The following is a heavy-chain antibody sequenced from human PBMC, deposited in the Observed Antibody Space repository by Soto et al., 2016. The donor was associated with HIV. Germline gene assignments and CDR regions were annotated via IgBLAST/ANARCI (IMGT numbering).Heavy chain of an antibody. CDR1: GFTFSSYA. J-gene: IGHJ4*02. V-gene: IGHV3-23*01. CDR3: AKGTWYYDILTGYYTPFDY. D-gene: IGHD3-9*01. CDR2: ISGSGGST. Sequence: EVQLLESGGGLVQPGGSLRLSCAASGFTFSSYAMSWVRQAPGKGLEWVSAISGSGGSTYYADSVKGRFTISRDNSKNTLYLQMNSLRAEDTAVYYCAKGTWYYDILTGYYTPFDYWGQGTLVTVSS.